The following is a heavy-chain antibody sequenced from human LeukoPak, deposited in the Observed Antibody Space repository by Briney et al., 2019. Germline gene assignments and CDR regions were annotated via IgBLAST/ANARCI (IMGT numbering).Heavy chain of an antibody. CDR3: AKRTPYSSGSYYFDY. V-gene: IGHV3-23*01. Sequence: SGGSLRISCDESGFTFSSNAMSWVRQTPGKRQKIVSAISGSGGTTNYADSVKGRLTTSRDNSQNTLYLQMNSLRAEDTAVYYCAKRTPYSSGSYYFDYWGQGTLVTVSS. D-gene: IGHD3-22*01. J-gene: IGHJ4*02. CDR1: GFTFSSNA. CDR2: ISGSGGTT.